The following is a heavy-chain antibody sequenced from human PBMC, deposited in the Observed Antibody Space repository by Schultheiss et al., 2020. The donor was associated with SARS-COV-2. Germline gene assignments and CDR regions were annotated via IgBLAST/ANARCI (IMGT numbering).Heavy chain of an antibody. J-gene: IGHJ4*02. D-gene: IGHD1-1*01. Sequence: GESLKISCAASGFTFSSYSMNWVRQAPGKGLEWVSSISSSSSYIYYADSVKGRFTISRDNAKNSLYLQMNSLRAEDTAVYYCARDGTSGYLDYWGQGTLVTVSS. V-gene: IGHV3-21*01. CDR3: ARDGTSGYLDY. CDR2: ISSSSSYI. CDR1: GFTFSSYS.